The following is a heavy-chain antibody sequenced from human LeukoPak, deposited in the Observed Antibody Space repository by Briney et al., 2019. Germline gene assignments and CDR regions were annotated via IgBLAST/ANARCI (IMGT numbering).Heavy chain of an antibody. CDR1: GFTFSSYV. D-gene: IGHD5-12*01. CDR3: AKARGYSGYDYSGTDY. Sequence: GGSLRLSCAASGFTFSSYVMSWVRQAPGKGLEWVSAISGSGGSTYYADPVKGRFTISRDNSKNTLYLQMNSLRAEDTAVYYCAKARGYSGYDYSGTDYWGQGTLVTVSS. V-gene: IGHV3-23*01. CDR2: ISGSGGST. J-gene: IGHJ4*02.